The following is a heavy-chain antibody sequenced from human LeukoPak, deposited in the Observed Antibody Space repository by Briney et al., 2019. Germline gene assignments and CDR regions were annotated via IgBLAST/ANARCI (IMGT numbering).Heavy chain of an antibody. D-gene: IGHD3-10*01. CDR2: IIPIFVTA. V-gene: IGHV1-69*13. CDR3: ARSPNPDYYGSGSYYFDY. Sequence: GASVKVSCKASGDTFSSYAISWVRQAPGQGLEWMGGIIPIFVTANYAQKFQGRVTITADESTSTAYMELSSLRSEDTAVYYCARSPNPDYYGSGSYYFDYWGQGTLVTVSS. CDR1: GDTFSSYA. J-gene: IGHJ4*02.